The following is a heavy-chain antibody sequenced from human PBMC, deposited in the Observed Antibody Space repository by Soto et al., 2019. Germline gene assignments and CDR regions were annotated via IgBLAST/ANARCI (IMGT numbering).Heavy chain of an antibody. CDR2: MNPKSGNT. V-gene: IGHV1-8*01. Sequence: ASGKVSCKSSGYTFTSYDINWVRHATGQGLGWMGWMNPKSGNTGYAQKFQGRVTMTRNTSISTAYMELSSLRSEDTAVYYCARGDSSSWTFPTHYWGQ. J-gene: IGHJ4*01. D-gene: IGHD6-13*01. CDR1: GYTFTSYD. CDR3: ARGDSSSWTFPTHY.